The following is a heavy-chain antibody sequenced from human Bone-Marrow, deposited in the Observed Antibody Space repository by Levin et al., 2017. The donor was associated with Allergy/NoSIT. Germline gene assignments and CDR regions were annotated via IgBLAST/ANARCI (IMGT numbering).Heavy chain of an antibody. CDR1: GGSIRTDY. Sequence: SQTLSLPCFVSGGSIRTDYWSWIRQPPGKGLEWIGYIYNSGNTNYNPSLKSRVTISVDTSKNLFSLKLRSVTAADTGTYYCARVYCSSTSCYALDSWGQGTLVTVSS. D-gene: IGHD2-2*01. CDR3: ARVYCSSTSCYALDS. V-gene: IGHV4-59*01. CDR2: IYNSGNT. J-gene: IGHJ4*02.